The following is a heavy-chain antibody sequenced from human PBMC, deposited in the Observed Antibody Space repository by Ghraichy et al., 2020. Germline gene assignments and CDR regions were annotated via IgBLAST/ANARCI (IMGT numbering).Heavy chain of an antibody. J-gene: IGHJ5*02. D-gene: IGHD6-13*01. CDR2: INHSGST. CDR3: ARPKSIAAAGPFRWFDP. Sequence: SETLSLTCAVYGGSFSGYYWSWIRQPPGKGLEWIGEINHSGSTNYNPSLKSRVTISVDTSKNQFSLKLSSVTAADTAVYYCARPKSIAAAGPFRWFDPWGQGTLVTVSS. V-gene: IGHV4-34*01. CDR1: GGSFSGYY.